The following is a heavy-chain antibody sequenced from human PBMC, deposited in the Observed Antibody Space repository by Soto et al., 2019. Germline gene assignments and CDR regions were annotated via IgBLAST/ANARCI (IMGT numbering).Heavy chain of an antibody. CDR3: AKGGTYSSGWYTPLTGYYYGMDV. CDR1: GFTFSSYG. CDR2: ISYDGSNK. Sequence: PGGSLRLSCAASGFTFSSYGMHWVRQAPGKGLEWVAVISYDGSNKYYADSVKGRFTISRDNSKNTLYLQMNSLRAEDTAVYYCAKGGTYSSGWYTPLTGYYYGMDVWGQGTTVTVSS. D-gene: IGHD6-19*01. J-gene: IGHJ6*02. V-gene: IGHV3-30*18.